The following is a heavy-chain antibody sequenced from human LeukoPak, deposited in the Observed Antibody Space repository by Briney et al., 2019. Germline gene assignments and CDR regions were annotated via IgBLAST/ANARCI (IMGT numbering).Heavy chain of an antibody. CDR3: ASKGAGYCRSTTCQGAFDI. CDR1: GYSFTAYY. CDR2: INPSSGDT. V-gene: IGHV1-2*02. Sequence: ASVKVSCKPSGYSFTAYYMHLVRQAPGQGLEWMGWINPSSGDTKYAQNFQDRVTMTWDTSVSTAYMELSSLTSDDTAVYYCASKGAGYCRSTTCQGAFDIWGQGSMVIVSS. D-gene: IGHD2-2*01. J-gene: IGHJ3*02.